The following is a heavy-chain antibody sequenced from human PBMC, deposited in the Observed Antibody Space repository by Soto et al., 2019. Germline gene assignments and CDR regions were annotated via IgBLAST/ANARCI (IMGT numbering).Heavy chain of an antibody. CDR2: INGTGDKT. CDR1: GFTFSSTL. D-gene: IGHD3-3*01. CDR3: AKGAYYAFWSGYSAFDS. V-gene: IGHV3-23*01. Sequence: EVQLLESGGGLVQPGGSLRLSCAASGFTFSSTLMTWVRQAPGKGLEWVSSINGTGDKTYYADSVKGRFSISRDNSKNTLYLQLNSLRAEDTAIYYCAKGAYYAFWSGYSAFDSWGQGTLVTVSS. J-gene: IGHJ4*02.